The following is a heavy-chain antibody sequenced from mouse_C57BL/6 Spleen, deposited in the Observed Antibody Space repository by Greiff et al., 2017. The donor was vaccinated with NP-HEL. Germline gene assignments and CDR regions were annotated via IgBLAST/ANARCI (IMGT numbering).Heavy chain of an antibody. Sequence: VQLQESGAELVKPGASVKLSCKASGYTFTSYRMDWVKQRPGQGLEWIGYFNPSSGDTKYNQKFKDKATLTADKSSSTAYMQLSSLTYEDSAVDYCGRRDDYDVEFAYWGQGTLVTVSA. J-gene: IGHJ3*01. D-gene: IGHD2-4*01. CDR2: FNPSSGDT. V-gene: IGHV1-7*01. CDR1: GYTFTSYR. CDR3: GRRDDYDVEFAY.